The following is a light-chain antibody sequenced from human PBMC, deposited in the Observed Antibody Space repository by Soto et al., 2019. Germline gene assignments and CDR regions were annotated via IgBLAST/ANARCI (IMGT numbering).Light chain of an antibody. CDR1: QNGSGY. J-gene: IGKJ1*01. Sequence: IVLTQSPATLSLSPGERATLSCRASQNGSGYLAGNQQKRGQAPRLLIYDASNRATDIPASFSGSVSGTDFTITISILEPEDFAVYYCQQRSNWPGTLGQGTKVDIK. CDR3: QQRSNWPGT. V-gene: IGKV3-11*01. CDR2: DAS.